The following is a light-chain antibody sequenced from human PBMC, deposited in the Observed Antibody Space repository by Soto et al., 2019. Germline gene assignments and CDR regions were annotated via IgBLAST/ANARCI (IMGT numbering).Light chain of an antibody. V-gene: IGKV3-20*01. Sequence: EIVLTQSPGTLSLSPGERATLSCRASQSVDNTYLAWYQQKPGQAPRLLIYGASSRPTGIPGRFSGSGSGTDFTLTISRLEPEDFAVYYCHHYGSSPPYTFGQGTKVDIK. CDR1: QSVDNTY. CDR3: HHYGSSPPYT. CDR2: GAS. J-gene: IGKJ2*01.